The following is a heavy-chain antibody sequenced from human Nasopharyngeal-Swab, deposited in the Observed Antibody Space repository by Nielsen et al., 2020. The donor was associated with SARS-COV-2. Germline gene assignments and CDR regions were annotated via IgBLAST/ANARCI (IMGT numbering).Heavy chain of an antibody. Sequence: SVKVSCKASGYTFTGYYMHWVRQAPGQRLEWIGWIVVGSGNTNYAQKFQERVTITRDMSTSTAYMELSSLRSEDTAVYYCAADQGVQGARGDYWGQGTLVTVSS. J-gene: IGHJ4*02. V-gene: IGHV1-58*02. CDR1: GYTFTGYY. CDR2: IVVGSGNT. CDR3: AADQGVQGARGDY. D-gene: IGHD3-10*01.